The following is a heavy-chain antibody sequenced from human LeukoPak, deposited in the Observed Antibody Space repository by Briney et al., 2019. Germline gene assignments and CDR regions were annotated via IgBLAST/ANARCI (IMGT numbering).Heavy chain of an antibody. J-gene: IGHJ1*01. CDR3: ARDRIAVAGMGAFQH. Sequence: GRSLRLSWPASRFTFSTFAMHWVRQPPGKGLEWVAGILTDGTNEDHADSVKGRFTIPRDNSKNTPYLQMNSLRAEDTAIYYCARDRIAVAGMGAFQHWGQGTLVTVSS. V-gene: IGHV3-30-3*01. CDR1: RFTFSTFA. D-gene: IGHD6-19*01. CDR2: ILTDGTNE.